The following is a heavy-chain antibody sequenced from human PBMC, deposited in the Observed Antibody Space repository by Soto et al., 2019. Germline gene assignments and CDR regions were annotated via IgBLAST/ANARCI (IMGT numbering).Heavy chain of an antibody. Sequence: ASVKVSCKASGYTFTSYDINWVRQATGQGLGWMGWMNPNSGNTGYAQKFQGRVTMTRNTSISTAYMELSSLRSEDTAVYYCARGGWDYDFWSGLGYYYYMDVWGKGITVTVSS. D-gene: IGHD3-3*01. CDR3: ARGGWDYDFWSGLGYYYYMDV. J-gene: IGHJ6*03. CDR1: GYTFTSYD. CDR2: MNPNSGNT. V-gene: IGHV1-8*01.